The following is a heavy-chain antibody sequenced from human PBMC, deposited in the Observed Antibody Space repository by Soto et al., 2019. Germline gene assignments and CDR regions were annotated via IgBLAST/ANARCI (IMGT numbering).Heavy chain of an antibody. Sequence: QVQLVESGGGVVQPGRSLRLSCAASGFIFSDYYMHWVRQAPGKGLEWVAVISHDGSKKYYADSVKGRFAISRDNSKNPLYRKMNSLRPDDRVVNYWGRASYDDVLTGWSMAVWGKGTMVPVPS. CDR2: ISHDGSKK. V-gene: IGHV3-30*09. J-gene: IGHJ6*04. CDR1: GFIFSDYY. D-gene: IGHD3-9*01. CDR3: GRASYDDVLTGWSMAV.